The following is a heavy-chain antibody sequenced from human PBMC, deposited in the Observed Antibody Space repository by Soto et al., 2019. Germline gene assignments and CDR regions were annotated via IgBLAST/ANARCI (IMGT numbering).Heavy chain of an antibody. CDR2: IKSKTDGGTT. Sequence: PGGSLRLSCAASGFTFSNAWMSWVRQAPGKGLEWVGRIKSKTDGGTTDYAAPVKGRFTISRDDSKNTLYLQMNSLRAEDTAVYYCARGGDYYGMDVWGQGTTVTVSS. CDR3: ARGGDYYGMDV. CDR1: GFTFSNAW. J-gene: IGHJ6*02. V-gene: IGHV3-15*01. D-gene: IGHD3-16*01.